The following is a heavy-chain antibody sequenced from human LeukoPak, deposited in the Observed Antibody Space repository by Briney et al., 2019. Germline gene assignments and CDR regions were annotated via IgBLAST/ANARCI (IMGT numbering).Heavy chain of an antibody. D-gene: IGHD3-22*01. CDR2: MNPNSGNT. CDR3: ARDYYYDSSGYCNFDY. CDR1: GYTFTSYD. Sequence: ASVKVSCKASGYTFTSYDINWVRQATGQGLEWMGWMNPNSGNTGYAQKFQGRVTMTRNTSISTAYMELSSLRSEDTAVYYCARDYYYDSSGYCNFDYWGQGTLVTVSS. V-gene: IGHV1-8*01. J-gene: IGHJ4*02.